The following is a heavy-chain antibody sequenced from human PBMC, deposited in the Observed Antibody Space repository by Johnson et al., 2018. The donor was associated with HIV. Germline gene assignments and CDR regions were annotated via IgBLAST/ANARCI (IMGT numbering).Heavy chain of an antibody. CDR1: GFTFSSYA. CDR3: AIPYYYDTGVYH. Sequence: VQLVESGGGVVQPGRSLRLSCAASGFTFSSYAMHWVRQAPGKGLEYVSAISTNGGSTYYANSVKGRFTISRDNSKNTLYLQMGSLRAEDMAIYYCAIPYYYDTGVYHWGQGTMVTVSS. J-gene: IGHJ3*01. D-gene: IGHD3-22*01. V-gene: IGHV3-64*01. CDR2: ISTNGGST.